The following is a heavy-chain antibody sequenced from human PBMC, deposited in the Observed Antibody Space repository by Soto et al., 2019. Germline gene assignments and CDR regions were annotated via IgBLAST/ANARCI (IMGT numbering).Heavy chain of an antibody. CDR2: ISRGDGGT. D-gene: IGHD6-13*01. Sequence: EVQLLESGGGLVQPGESLRLSCAASGFTFRSYAMSWVRQAPGKGLEWVSSISRGDGGTYYADSVKGRFAISRDNSKNTLLLQMNSLRAEDTAVYYCAKRAAASHLCFDYWGQGTVVTVSS. J-gene: IGHJ4*02. CDR3: AKRAAASHLCFDY. CDR1: GFTFRSYA. V-gene: IGHV3-23*01.